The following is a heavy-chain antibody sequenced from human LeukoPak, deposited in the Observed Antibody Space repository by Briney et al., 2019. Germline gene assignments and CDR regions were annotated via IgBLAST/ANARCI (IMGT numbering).Heavy chain of an antibody. CDR1: GFPFTAYY. Sequence: GGSLRLSCAASGFPFTAYYMTWIRQVPGKSLEWVSYISSTGSTIFYADAVKGRFTISRDNAKNTLYLHLDSLRAEDSAVYYCATWGVYYGAGSHHHPFDYWGQGTLVTVSS. V-gene: IGHV3-11*01. J-gene: IGHJ4*02. CDR2: ISSTGSTI. CDR3: ATWGVYYGAGSHHHPFDY. D-gene: IGHD3-10*01.